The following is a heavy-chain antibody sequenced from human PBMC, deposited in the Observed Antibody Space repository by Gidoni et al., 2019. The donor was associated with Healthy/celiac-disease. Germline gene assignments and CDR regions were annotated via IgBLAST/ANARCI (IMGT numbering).Heavy chain of an antibody. J-gene: IGHJ4*02. Sequence: QVQLVQSGAEVKKPGSSVTVSCKASGGTFSSYTISWVRQAPGQGLEWMGRIIPILGIANYAQKFQGRVTITADKSTSTAYMELSSLRSEDTAVYYCASTATVQLERRDLDYWGQGTLVTVSS. CDR2: IIPILGIA. CDR1: GGTFSSYT. D-gene: IGHD1-1*01. CDR3: ASTATVQLERRDLDY. V-gene: IGHV1-69*02.